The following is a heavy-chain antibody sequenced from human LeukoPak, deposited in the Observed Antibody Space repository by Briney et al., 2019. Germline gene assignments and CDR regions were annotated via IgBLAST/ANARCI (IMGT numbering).Heavy chain of an antibody. V-gene: IGHV4-39*01. CDR1: GGSISSRSYY. D-gene: IGHD3-22*01. CDR3: ARHRGYYDSPNWFDP. J-gene: IGHJ5*02. Sequence: PSETLSLTCTVSGGSISSRSYYWGWIRQPPGKGLEWIGYIYYSGSTKYNPSLKSRVTISVDTSKNQFSLKLSSVTAADTAVYYCARHRGYYDSPNWFDPWGQGTLVTVSS. CDR2: IYYSGST.